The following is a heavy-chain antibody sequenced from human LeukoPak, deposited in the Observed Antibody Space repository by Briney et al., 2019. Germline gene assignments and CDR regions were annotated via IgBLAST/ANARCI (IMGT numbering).Heavy chain of an antibody. V-gene: IGHV3-21*01. CDR2: ISSSSSYI. D-gene: IGHD6-13*01. J-gene: IGHJ6*03. CDR3: AREKAGYSSTRTQYYYYYYMDV. CDR1: GFTFRSYE. Sequence: GGSLTLSCEDSGFTFRSYEMNWVRQAPGKGLEWVSSISSSSSYIYYADSVKGRFTISRDNAKNSLYLQMNSLRAEDTAVYYCAREKAGYSSTRTQYYYYYYMDVWGKGTTVTVSS.